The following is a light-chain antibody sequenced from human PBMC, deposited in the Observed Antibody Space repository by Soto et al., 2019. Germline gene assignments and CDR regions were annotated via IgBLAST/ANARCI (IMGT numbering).Light chain of an antibody. J-gene: IGKJ2*01. CDR1: QSVSTN. CDR2: GAS. V-gene: IGKV3-15*01. CDR3: QQYTNWPPYT. Sequence: EIVMTQSPATLSVSPGERATLSCRASQSVSTNLAWYQQKPGQSPRLLIYGASTRATGIPARFSGSGSETEFTLTISSLQSEDFAVYYCQQYTNWPPYTFGQWTNLEIK.